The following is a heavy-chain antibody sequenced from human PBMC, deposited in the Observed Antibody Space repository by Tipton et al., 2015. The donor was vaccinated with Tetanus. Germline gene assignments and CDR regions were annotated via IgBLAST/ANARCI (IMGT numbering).Heavy chain of an antibody. Sequence: QLVQSGPEVKKPGASVKVSCKASGYTFTGYYMHWVRQAPGQGLEWMGWIDPKSGDTDFAQRFQGRVTMTRDSSISTVYMELSRLRSDDTAVYYCARDAGPAGGGSFDYWGQGTLVTVAS. CDR1: GYTFTGYY. V-gene: IGHV1-2*02. CDR3: ARDAGPAGGGSFDY. CDR2: IDPKSGDT. D-gene: IGHD3-16*01. J-gene: IGHJ4*02.